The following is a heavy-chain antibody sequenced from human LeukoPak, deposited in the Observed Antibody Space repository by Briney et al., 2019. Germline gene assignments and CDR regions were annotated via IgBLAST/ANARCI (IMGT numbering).Heavy chain of an antibody. J-gene: IGHJ3*02. CDR3: AKVFYYGSRSFYPLHI. V-gene: IGHV3-30*18. CDR1: GFTFSYYG. D-gene: IGHD3-10*01. CDR2: ISYDGSNK. Sequence: GGSLRLSCAASGFTFSYYGLHWVRQAPGKGLVWVAVISYDGSNKFYGDSVKGRFTISRDSSKNTLYLQMSSLRAEDTAVYYCAKVFYYGSRSFYPLHIWGQGTMVTVSS.